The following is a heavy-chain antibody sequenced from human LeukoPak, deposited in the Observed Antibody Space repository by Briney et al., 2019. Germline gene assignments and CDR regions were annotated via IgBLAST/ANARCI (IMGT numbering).Heavy chain of an antibody. Sequence: SESLSLTCTVAGGSISSYYWGWGRQPAGKGLEWIGYIYYSGSTNYNPSLKSRVTISVDTSKNQFSLKLSSVTAADTAAYYCARRSGSYSHNFDYWGQGTLVTVSS. D-gene: IGHD1-26*01. V-gene: IGHV4-59*08. CDR2: IYYSGST. CDR3: ARRSGSYSHNFDY. CDR1: GGSISSYY. J-gene: IGHJ4*02.